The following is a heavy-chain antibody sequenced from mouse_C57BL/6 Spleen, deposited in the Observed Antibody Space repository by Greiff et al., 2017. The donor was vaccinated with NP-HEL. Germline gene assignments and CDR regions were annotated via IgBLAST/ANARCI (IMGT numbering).Heavy chain of an antibody. CDR1: GYAFSSSW. CDR3: AREGDYYGSNYAMDY. J-gene: IGHJ4*01. Sequence: QVQLQQSGPELVKPGASVKISCKASGYAFSSSWMNWVKQRPGKGLEWIGRIYPGDGDTNYNGKFKGKATLTADKSSSTAYMQLSSLTSEDSAVYFCAREGDYYGSNYAMDYWGQGTSVTVSS. CDR2: IYPGDGDT. D-gene: IGHD1-1*01. V-gene: IGHV1-82*01.